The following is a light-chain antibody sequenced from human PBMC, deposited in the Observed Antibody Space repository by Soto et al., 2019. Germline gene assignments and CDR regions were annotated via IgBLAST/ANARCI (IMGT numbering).Light chain of an antibody. CDR1: QDIRSD. V-gene: IGKV1-17*01. CDR3: LQHNTFPWT. CDR2: AAS. J-gene: IGKJ1*01. Sequence: DIQMTQSPSSLSASVGDRVTITCRASQDIRSDLAWYQQKPGKAPRRLVFAASSLQTGVPSRFSLDGYATDFTLIISSLQSEDFATYYCLQHNTFPWTFGQGTKVEI.